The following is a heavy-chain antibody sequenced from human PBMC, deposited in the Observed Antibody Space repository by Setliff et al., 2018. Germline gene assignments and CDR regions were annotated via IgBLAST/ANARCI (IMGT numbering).Heavy chain of an antibody. CDR1: GGSFSGYY. V-gene: IGHV4-34*01. CDR2: INHTGST. CDR3: ARGYCSSPSCFFAGWFDP. Sequence: PSETLSLTCAVYGGSFSGYYWSWIRQPPGKVLEWIGEINHTGSTNYSPSLKSRVTISVDTSKNQFSLKLTSVTAADTAVYYCARGYCSSPSCFFAGWFDPWGQGTLVTVSS. J-gene: IGHJ5*02. D-gene: IGHD2-2*01.